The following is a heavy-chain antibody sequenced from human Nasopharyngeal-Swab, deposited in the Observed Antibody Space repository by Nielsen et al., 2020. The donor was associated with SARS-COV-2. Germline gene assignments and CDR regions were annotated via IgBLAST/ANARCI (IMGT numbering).Heavy chain of an antibody. Sequence: WIRQPPGKGLEWIGYIYYSGSTYYNPSLKSRVTISVDTSKNQFSLKLSSVTAADTAVYYCAIEKVVVVAAGGWYYGMDVWGQGTTVTVSS. CDR3: AIEKVVVVAAGGWYYGMDV. CDR2: IYYSGST. J-gene: IGHJ6*02. V-gene: IGHV4-31*02. D-gene: IGHD2-15*01.